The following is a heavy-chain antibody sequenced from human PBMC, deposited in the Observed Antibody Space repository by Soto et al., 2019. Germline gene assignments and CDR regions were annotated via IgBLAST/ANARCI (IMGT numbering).Heavy chain of an antibody. CDR3: AMGDSSWYRDNWFDP. D-gene: IGHD6-13*01. CDR2: IIPIFGTA. Sequence: ASVKVSCKASGGTFSGYAISWVRQAPGQGLEWMGGIIPIFGTANYAQKFQGRVTITADESTSTAYMELSSLRSEDTAVYYCAMGDSSWYRDNWFDPWGQGTLVTSPQ. J-gene: IGHJ5*02. V-gene: IGHV1-69*13. CDR1: GGTFSGYA.